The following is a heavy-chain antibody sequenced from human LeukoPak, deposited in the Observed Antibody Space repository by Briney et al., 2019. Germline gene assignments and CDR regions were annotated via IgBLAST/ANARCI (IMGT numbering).Heavy chain of an antibody. CDR3: AKSILIHNFDY. Sequence: GGSLRLSCAASGFTFSSYAMHWVRQAPGKGLEWVAFIRYDGSNTYYADSVKGRFTISRDNSKNTLYLQMNGLRTEDTAVYYCAKSILIHNFDYWGQGTLVTVSS. D-gene: IGHD5-18*01. V-gene: IGHV3-30*02. CDR1: GFTFSSYA. CDR2: IRYDGSNT. J-gene: IGHJ4*02.